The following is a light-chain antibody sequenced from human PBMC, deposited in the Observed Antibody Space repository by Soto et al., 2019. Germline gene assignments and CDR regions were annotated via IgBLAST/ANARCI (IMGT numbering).Light chain of an antibody. J-gene: IGKJ1*01. V-gene: IGKV3D-20*02. CDR1: QSVRNNY. Sequence: EIVLTQSPGTLSLSPGERATLACRSSQSVRNNYLAWYQQRPGQAPRLLIYDASNRATGIPARFSGSGSGTDFTLTISSLQAEDFAVYYCQQRDIWPWTFGQGTKVDIK. CDR2: DAS. CDR3: QQRDIWPWT.